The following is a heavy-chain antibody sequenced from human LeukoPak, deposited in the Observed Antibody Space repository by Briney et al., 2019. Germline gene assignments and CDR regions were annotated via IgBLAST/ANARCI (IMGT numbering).Heavy chain of an antibody. CDR2: ISYDGSNK. V-gene: IGHV3-30-3*01. CDR3: AREASSSRTHSVDAFDI. Sequence: PGRSLRLSCAASGFTFSSYAMHWVRQAPGKGLEWVAVISYDGSNKYYADSVKGRFTISRDNAKNSLYLQMNSLRAEDTAVYYCAREASSSRTHSVDAFDIWGQGTMVTVSS. D-gene: IGHD6-13*01. CDR1: GFTFSSYA. J-gene: IGHJ3*02.